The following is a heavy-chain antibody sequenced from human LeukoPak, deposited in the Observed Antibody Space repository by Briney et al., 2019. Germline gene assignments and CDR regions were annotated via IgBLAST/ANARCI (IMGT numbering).Heavy chain of an antibody. J-gene: IGHJ4*02. V-gene: IGHV3-48*01. CDR3: AREGGSGYANTYFDY. Sequence: GGSLRLSCAASGFTFSSYSMNWVRQAPGKGLEWVSYISRSSSTTYYADSVKGRFTISRDNAKNSVYLQMNSLRAEDTAVYYCAREGGSGYANTYFDYWGQGTLVTVSS. CDR2: ISRSSSTT. CDR1: GFTFSSYS. D-gene: IGHD5-12*01.